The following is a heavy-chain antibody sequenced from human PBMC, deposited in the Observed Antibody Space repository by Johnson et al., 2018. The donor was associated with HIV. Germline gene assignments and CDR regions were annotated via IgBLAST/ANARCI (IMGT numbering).Heavy chain of an antibody. CDR2: ISYDGSNK. CDR1: GFTFSSYA. Sequence: VQLLESGGGVVQPGRSLTLSCAASGFTFSSYAMHWVRQAPGKGLEWVAVISYDGSNKYYADSVKGRFTISRDNSKNTLYMQMNSLRAEDTAVYYCARDELYRRYALTAFDIWGQGTMVTVSS. V-gene: IGHV3-30-3*01. J-gene: IGHJ3*02. D-gene: IGHD2-8*02. CDR3: ARDELYRRYALTAFDI.